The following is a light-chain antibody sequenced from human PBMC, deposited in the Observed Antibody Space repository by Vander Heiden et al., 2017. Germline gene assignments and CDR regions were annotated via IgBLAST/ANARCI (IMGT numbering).Light chain of an antibody. CDR1: QSIGVY. CDR2: IAS. CDR3: QQTYTTPQT. Sequence: DTQMTQSPSSLSASLGDRVTITCRTSQSIGVYLNWYQQKPGKAPNLLIYIASSLQTGVPPRFSGSGSGIDFTLTISSLQPEDSATYYCQQTYTTPQTFGGGTKVEIK. J-gene: IGKJ4*01. V-gene: IGKV1-39*01.